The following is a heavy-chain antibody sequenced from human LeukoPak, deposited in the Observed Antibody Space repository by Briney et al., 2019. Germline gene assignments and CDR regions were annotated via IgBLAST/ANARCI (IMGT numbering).Heavy chain of an antibody. CDR2: IYSGGST. D-gene: IGHD3-10*01. Sequence: GGSLRLSCAASGFTVSSNYMSWVRQAPGRGLEWVSVIYSGGSTYYAYSVKGRFTISRDNSKNTLFLQMNSLRAGGTAVYYCARGTVTMVDYWGQGTLVTVSS. J-gene: IGHJ4*02. CDR1: GFTVSSNY. V-gene: IGHV3-66*01. CDR3: ARGTVTMVDY.